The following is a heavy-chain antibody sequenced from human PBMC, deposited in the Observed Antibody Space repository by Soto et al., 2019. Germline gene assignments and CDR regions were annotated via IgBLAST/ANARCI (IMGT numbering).Heavy chain of an antibody. J-gene: IGHJ5*02. CDR2: ITRTGST. Sequence: SETLSLTCAVSGVSISSGDYFWSWIRQPPGKGLEWIGYITRTGSTYSNPSLKSRVTVSVDRSKNQFSLESSSVTAADTAVYYCARAISGVVVAAAVPKWFDPWGQGTLVTVS. CDR3: ARAISGVVVAAAVPKWFDP. CDR1: GVSISSGDYF. V-gene: IGHV4-30-2*01. D-gene: IGHD2-15*01.